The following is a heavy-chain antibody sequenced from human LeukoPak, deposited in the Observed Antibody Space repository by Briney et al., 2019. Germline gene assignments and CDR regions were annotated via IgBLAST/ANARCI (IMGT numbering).Heavy chain of an antibody. CDR3: ATNGLDIVVVPAALYFDY. J-gene: IGHJ4*02. Sequence: ASVKVSCKASGYSFSSYAMNWVRQAPGQGLEWMGGIIPIFGTANYAQKFQGRVTITTDESTSTAYMELSSLRSEDTAVYYCATNGLDIVVVPAALYFDYWGQGTLVTVSS. D-gene: IGHD2-2*01. CDR1: GYSFSSYA. V-gene: IGHV1-69*05. CDR2: IIPIFGTA.